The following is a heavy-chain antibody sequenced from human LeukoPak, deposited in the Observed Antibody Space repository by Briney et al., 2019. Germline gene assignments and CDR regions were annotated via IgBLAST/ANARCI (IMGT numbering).Heavy chain of an antibody. J-gene: IGHJ3*02. Sequence: GESLKISCKASGYSFTSYWIGCLRQMPGKGLEWMGIIYPGDSDTRYSPSFQGQVTISGDKSISTAYLQWSSLKASDTAVYYCARGGTISSGWTDAFDMWGRGTLVIVSS. CDR3: ARGGTISSGWTDAFDM. CDR1: GYSFTSYW. D-gene: IGHD6-19*01. V-gene: IGHV5-51*01. CDR2: IYPGDSDT.